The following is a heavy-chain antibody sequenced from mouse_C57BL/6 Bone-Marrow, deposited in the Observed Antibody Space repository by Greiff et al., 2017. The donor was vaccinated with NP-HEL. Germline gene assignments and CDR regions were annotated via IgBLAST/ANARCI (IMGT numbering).Heavy chain of an antibody. CDR3: TYYSIYYAMDY. V-gene: IGHV14-4*01. CDR2: IDPENGDT. J-gene: IGHJ4*01. CDR1: GFNIKDDY. Sequence: EVMLVESGAELVRPGASVKLSCTASGFNIKDDYMHWVKQRPEQGLEWIGWIDPENGDTEYASKFQGKATITADTSSNTAYLQLSSLTSEDTAVYYCTYYSIYYAMDYWGQGTSVTVSS. D-gene: IGHD2-5*01.